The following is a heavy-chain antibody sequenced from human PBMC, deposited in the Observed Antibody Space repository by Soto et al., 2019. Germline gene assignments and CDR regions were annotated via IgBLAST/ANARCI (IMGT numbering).Heavy chain of an antibody. Sequence: QVQLQESGPGLVKPSQTLSLTCTVSGGSISSGDYYWSWIRQPPGKGLEWIGYIYYSGSTYYNPSLKSRVTISVDTSKNQFSLTLSSVTAADTAVYYCARAPTYYYDRSGPKFDYWGQGTLVTVSS. CDR1: GGSISSGDYY. V-gene: IGHV4-30-4*01. D-gene: IGHD3-22*01. J-gene: IGHJ4*02. CDR2: IYYSGST. CDR3: ARAPTYYYDRSGPKFDY.